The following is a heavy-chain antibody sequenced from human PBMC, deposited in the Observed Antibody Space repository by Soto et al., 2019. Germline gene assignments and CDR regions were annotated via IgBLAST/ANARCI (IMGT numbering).Heavy chain of an antibody. CDR2: MRANSGDR. CDR1: GDTFTNFD. V-gene: IGHV1-8*01. Sequence: QVQLVQSGAEVKKPGASVKVSCKPSGDTFTNFDLNWVRQAAGKGLEWLGWMRANSGDRGHAQKFRGRVSLTRDTSMSTAYMELSRLRAEDTAVYYWARDLHGQGFKVWGQGTLVIVSS. D-gene: IGHD2-15*01. CDR3: ARDLHGQGFKV. J-gene: IGHJ4*02.